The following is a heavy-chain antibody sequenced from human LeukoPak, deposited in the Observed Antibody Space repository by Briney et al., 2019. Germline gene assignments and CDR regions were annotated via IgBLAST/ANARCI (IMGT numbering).Heavy chain of an antibody. D-gene: IGHD3-16*02. Sequence: PSETLSLTCAVYGGSFSGYYWSWIRQPPGKGLEWIGEINHSGSTNYNPSLKSRVTISVDTSKNQFSLKLGSVTAADTAVYYCARQGTYYDYVWGSYPSIYFDYWGQGTLVTVSS. CDR2: INHSGST. CDR1: GGSFSGYY. J-gene: IGHJ4*02. CDR3: ARQGTYYDYVWGSYPSIYFDY. V-gene: IGHV4-34*01.